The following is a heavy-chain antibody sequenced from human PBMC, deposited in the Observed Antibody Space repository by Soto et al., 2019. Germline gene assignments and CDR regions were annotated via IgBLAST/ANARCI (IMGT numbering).Heavy chain of an antibody. D-gene: IGHD2-2*01. CDR3: ARVPDR. J-gene: IGHJ5*02. Sequence: QLQLQESGSGLVKPSQTLSLTCAVSGGSISSGGYSWSWIRQPPGKGLEWIGYIYPSGSTYYNPSLKRRATVAVDRPKTQFSLKLSSVTAADTAVYYCARVPDRWGQGTLVTVSS. CDR1: GGSISSGGYS. CDR2: IYPSGST. V-gene: IGHV4-30-2*01.